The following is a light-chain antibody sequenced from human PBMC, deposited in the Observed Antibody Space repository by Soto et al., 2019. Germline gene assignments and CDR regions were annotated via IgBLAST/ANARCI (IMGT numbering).Light chain of an antibody. CDR3: QTWGSGNVV. J-gene: IGLJ2*01. V-gene: IGLV4-69*01. Sequence: QLVLTQSPSASASLGASVKLTCTLSSGHSNYAIAWHQQQSEKGPRYLMKLNSDGSHNKGDGIPDRFSGSSSGAERYLTISSLQSEDEADYYCQTWGSGNVVFGGGTKLTVL. CDR2: LNSDGSH. CDR1: SGHSNYA.